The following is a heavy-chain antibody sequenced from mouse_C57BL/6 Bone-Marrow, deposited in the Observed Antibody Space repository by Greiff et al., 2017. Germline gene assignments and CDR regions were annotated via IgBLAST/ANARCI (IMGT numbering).Heavy chain of an antibody. CDR1: GFTFSDYY. Sequence: EVHLVESEGGLVQPGSSMKLSCTASGFTFSDYYMAWVRQVPEKGLEWVANINYDGSSTYYLASLKSRFIISRDNAKNILYLQMSSLKSEDTATYYCARVVATDGWYFDVWGTGTTVTVSS. J-gene: IGHJ1*03. CDR2: INYDGSST. V-gene: IGHV5-16*01. D-gene: IGHD1-1*01. CDR3: ARVVATDGWYFDV.